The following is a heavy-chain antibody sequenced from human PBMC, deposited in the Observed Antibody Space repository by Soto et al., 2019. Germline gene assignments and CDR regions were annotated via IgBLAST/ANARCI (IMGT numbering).Heavy chain of an antibody. D-gene: IGHD4-17*01. CDR2: IYYSGST. CDR1: GGSISSYY. CDR3: AGRYGGTLDY. V-gene: IGHV4-59*08. Sequence: QVQLQESGPGLVKPSETLSLTCTVSGGSISSYYWSWIRQPPGKGLEWIGYIYYSGSTNYNPSLQSRVTISVHTSKNQFSLKLSSVTAADTAVYYCAGRYGGTLDYWGQGTLVTVSS. J-gene: IGHJ4*02.